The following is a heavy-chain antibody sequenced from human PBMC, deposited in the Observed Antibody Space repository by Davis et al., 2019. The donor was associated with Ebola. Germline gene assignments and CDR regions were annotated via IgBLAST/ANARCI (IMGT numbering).Heavy chain of an antibody. V-gene: IGHV1-69*02. D-gene: IGHD6-13*01. Sequence: AASVKVSCKASGGTFSSYTITWVRQAPGQGLEWMGSIIPILGIADYAQKFQGRVTITADKSTSTVYMELSSLRSEDTAVYYCARGGAAGLWGQGTLVTVSS. CDR3: ARGGAAGL. J-gene: IGHJ4*02. CDR2: IIPILGIA. CDR1: GGTFSSYT.